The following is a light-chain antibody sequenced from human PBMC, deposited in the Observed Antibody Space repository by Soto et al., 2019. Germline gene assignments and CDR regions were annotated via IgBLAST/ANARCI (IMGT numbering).Light chain of an antibody. CDR1: QSVSSSN. CDR2: AAA. V-gene: IGKV3-20*01. Sequence: EIVLTQSPGTLSLSPGDRATLACRASQSVSSSNLAWYLQKPGQAPRLLIYAAARRAPGIPDRFSGSGSGTDYTLIINRLEPDDFAVYYCQHYGGSPTLIFGGGTKVEIK. CDR3: QHYGGSPTLI. J-gene: IGKJ4*01.